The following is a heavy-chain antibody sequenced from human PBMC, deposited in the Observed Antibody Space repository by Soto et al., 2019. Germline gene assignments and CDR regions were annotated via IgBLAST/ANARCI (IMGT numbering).Heavy chain of an antibody. D-gene: IGHD1-1*01. CDR3: AGPWNKQ. J-gene: IGHJ4*02. Sequence: QVQLVQSGAEVKKPGASVKVSCKASGYTFTSYNINWVRQDTGQGLEWMGWMNPNSGNTGYAQKFQGRVTMTRDTSISAAYMELRSLRSEDTAVYYCAGPWNKQWGQGTLVTVSS. CDR2: MNPNSGNT. V-gene: IGHV1-8*01. CDR1: GYTFTSYN.